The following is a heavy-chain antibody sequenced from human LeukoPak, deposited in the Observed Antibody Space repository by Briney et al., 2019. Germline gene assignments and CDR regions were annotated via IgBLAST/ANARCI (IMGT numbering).Heavy chain of an antibody. Sequence: GGSLRLSCAASGFTFSSYAMHWVRQAPGKGLEWVAVISYDGSNKYYADSVKGRFTISRDNAKNSLYLQMNSLRAEDTAVYYCAREERITMIVVVAYYFDYWGQGTLVTVSS. V-gene: IGHV3-30*04. CDR1: GFTFSSYA. J-gene: IGHJ4*02. CDR3: AREERITMIVVVAYYFDY. D-gene: IGHD3-22*01. CDR2: ISYDGSNK.